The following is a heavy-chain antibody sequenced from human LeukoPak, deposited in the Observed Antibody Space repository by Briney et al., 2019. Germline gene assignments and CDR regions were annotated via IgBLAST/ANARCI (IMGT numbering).Heavy chain of an antibody. Sequence: SETLSLTCTVSGGSISSGDYYWSWIRQPPGKGLEWIGYIYYSGSTYYNASLESRVTISVDTSKNQFSLKLSSVTAADTAVYYCARDTAMVRIDYWGQGTLVTVSS. CDR1: GGSISSGDYY. CDR2: IYYSGST. V-gene: IGHV4-30-4*01. CDR3: ARDTAMVRIDY. J-gene: IGHJ4*02. D-gene: IGHD5-18*01.